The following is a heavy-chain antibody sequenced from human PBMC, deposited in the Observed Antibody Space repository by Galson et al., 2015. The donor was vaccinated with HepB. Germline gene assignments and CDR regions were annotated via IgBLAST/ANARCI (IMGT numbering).Heavy chain of an antibody. V-gene: IGHV3-33*01. Sequence: SLRLSCAASGFTFSNYGMHWVRQAPGKGLERVAVIWYDGSYQFYGDSVKGRFTISRDNSQYTLLLEMHSLRVEDTAVYYCVRDQWQINAFDLWGQGTLVTVSS. D-gene: IGHD6-19*01. CDR3: VRDQWQINAFDL. CDR2: IWYDGSYQ. CDR1: GFTFSNYG. J-gene: IGHJ3*01.